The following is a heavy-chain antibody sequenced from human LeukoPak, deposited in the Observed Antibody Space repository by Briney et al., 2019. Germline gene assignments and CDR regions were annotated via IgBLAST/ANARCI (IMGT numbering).Heavy chain of an antibody. J-gene: IGHJ6*02. CDR3: ARHVDTATVENYYYYYGMDV. D-gene: IGHD5-18*01. CDR1: GYTFTSYD. V-gene: IGHV1-8*01. Sequence: ASVKVSCKASGYTFTSYDINWVRQATGQGLERMGWMNPNSGNTGYAQKFQGRVTMTRNTSISTAYMELSSLRSEDTAVYYCARHVDTATVENYYYYYGMDVWGQGTTVTVSS. CDR2: MNPNSGNT.